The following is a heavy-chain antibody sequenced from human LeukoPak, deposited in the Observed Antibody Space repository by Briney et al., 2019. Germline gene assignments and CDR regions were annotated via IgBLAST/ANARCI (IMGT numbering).Heavy chain of an antibody. CDR2: IRYDGSNK. CDR3: AVEMATPEAIGAFDI. V-gene: IGHV3-30*02. CDR1: GFTFSSYG. Sequence: GGSLRLSCAASGFTFSSYGMHWVRQAPGKGLEWAAFIRYDGSNKYYADSVKGRFTISRDNSKNTLYLQMNSLRAEDTAVYYCAVEMATPEAIGAFDIWGQGTMVTVSS. J-gene: IGHJ3*02. D-gene: IGHD5-24*01.